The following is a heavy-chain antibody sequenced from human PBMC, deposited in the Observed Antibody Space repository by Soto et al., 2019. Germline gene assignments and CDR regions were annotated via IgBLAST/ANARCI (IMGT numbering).Heavy chain of an antibody. D-gene: IGHD6-19*01. CDR3: ARATTFYSSDFDY. V-gene: IGHV4-39*02. CDR1: DGSISSSSYY. J-gene: IGHJ4*02. Sequence: PSETLSLTCTVSDGSISSSSYYWGWIRQPPGKGLEWIGSIYYSGSTYYNPSLKSRVTISVDTSKNQFSLKLSSVTAADTAVYYCARATTFYSSDFDYCGQGTLVTVSS. CDR2: IYYSGST.